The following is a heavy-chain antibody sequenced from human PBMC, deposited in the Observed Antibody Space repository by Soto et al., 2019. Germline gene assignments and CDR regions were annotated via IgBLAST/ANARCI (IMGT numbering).Heavy chain of an antibody. Sequence: ETLSLTCAVYGGSFSGHSWTWIRQSPGKGLEWIGDINHSGRVNYSPSLKSRVTISLDTSKNQFSLTLSAVTAADTAMYYCSTRAYDTNGYYRFDPWGQGTLVTVSS. D-gene: IGHD3-22*01. J-gene: IGHJ5*01. CDR1: GGSFSGHS. V-gene: IGHV4-34*01. CDR2: INHSGRV. CDR3: STRAYDTNGYYRFDP.